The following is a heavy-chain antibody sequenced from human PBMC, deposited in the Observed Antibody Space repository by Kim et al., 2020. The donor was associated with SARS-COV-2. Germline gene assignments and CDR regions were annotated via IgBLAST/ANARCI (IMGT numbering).Heavy chain of an antibody. Sequence: KLQGRVTMTTDTSTSTAYMELRSLRSDDTAVYYCARDYLEWLFRTGVFDPWGQGTLVTVSS. V-gene: IGHV1-18*01. CDR3: ARDYLEWLFRTGVFDP. D-gene: IGHD3-3*01. J-gene: IGHJ5*02.